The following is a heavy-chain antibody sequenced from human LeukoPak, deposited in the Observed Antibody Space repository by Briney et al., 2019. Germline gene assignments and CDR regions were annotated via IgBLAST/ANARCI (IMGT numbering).Heavy chain of an antibody. CDR3: AKDGYRFLEWLLQRDYYYYYMDV. CDR1: GFTFSNYG. Sequence: GGSLRLSCAASGFTFSNYGIHWVRQAPGKGLDWVAFIQYDGSDKFYADSVKGRFTISRDNSKNTLYLQMNSLRTEDTAVYYCAKDGYRFLEWLLQRDYYYYYMDVWGKGTTVTVSS. CDR2: IQYDGSDK. J-gene: IGHJ6*03. V-gene: IGHV3-30*02. D-gene: IGHD3-3*01.